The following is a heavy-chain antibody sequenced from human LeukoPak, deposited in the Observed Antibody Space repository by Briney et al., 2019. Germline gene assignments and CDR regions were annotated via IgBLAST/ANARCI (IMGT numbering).Heavy chain of an antibody. Sequence: PSETLSLTCTVSGGSISSGSYYWSWIRQPAGKGLEWIGRIYTSGSTNYNPSLKSRVTISVDTSKNQFSLKLSAVTAADTAIYYCARSGASSSGWPFDFWGQGTLVTVPS. CDR1: GGSISSGSYY. J-gene: IGHJ4*02. CDR3: ARSGASSSGWPFDF. D-gene: IGHD6-19*01. V-gene: IGHV4-61*02. CDR2: IYTSGST.